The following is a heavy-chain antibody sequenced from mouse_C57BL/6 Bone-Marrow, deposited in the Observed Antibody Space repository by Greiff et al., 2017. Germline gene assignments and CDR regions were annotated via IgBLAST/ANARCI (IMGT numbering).Heavy chain of an antibody. J-gene: IGHJ3*01. CDR1: GYTFTSYW. V-gene: IGHV1-55*01. CDR3: AILYYGSSLGFAY. Sequence: VKLQQPGAELVKPGASVKMSCKASGYTFTSYWITWVKQRPGQGLEWIGDIYPGSGSTNYNEKFKSKATLTVDTSSSTAYMQLSSLTSEDSAVYCCAILYYGSSLGFAYWGRGTLVTVSA. D-gene: IGHD1-1*01. CDR2: IYPGSGST.